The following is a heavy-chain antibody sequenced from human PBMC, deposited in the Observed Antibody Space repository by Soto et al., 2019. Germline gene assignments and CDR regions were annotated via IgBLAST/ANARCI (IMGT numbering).Heavy chain of an antibody. Sequence: QVQLVESGGGLDKPGGSLRLSCAASGLTFSDYYMSWIRQAPGKGLEWVSYISSSGSTIYYADSVKGRFTISRDNAKNSLYLQMNSLRAGDTAVYYCARSHHLHCDYMIDYWGQGTLVTVSS. D-gene: IGHD4-17*01. CDR3: ARSHHLHCDYMIDY. J-gene: IGHJ4*02. CDR2: ISSSGSTI. V-gene: IGHV3-11*04. CDR1: GLTFSDYY.